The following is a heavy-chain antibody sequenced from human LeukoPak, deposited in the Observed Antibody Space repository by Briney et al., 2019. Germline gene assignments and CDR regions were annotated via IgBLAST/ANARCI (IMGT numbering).Heavy chain of an antibody. CDR3: ANERGYNYGYSFYY. Sequence: GGSLRLSCAASGFSFSSYAMHWVRQAPGKGLEWVAAIPNDGSKTYYADSVKGRFTISRDNSKNTLYLQMNSLRTEDTAVYYCANERGYNYGYSFYYWGQGTLVTVSS. CDR1: GFSFSSYA. CDR2: IPNDGSKT. V-gene: IGHV3-30-3*02. J-gene: IGHJ4*02. D-gene: IGHD5-18*01.